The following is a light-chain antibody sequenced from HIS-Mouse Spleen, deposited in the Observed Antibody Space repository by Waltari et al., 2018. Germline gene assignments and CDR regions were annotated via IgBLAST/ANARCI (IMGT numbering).Light chain of an antibody. CDR3: CSYAGSYSRYV. Sequence: QSALTHPRSVSGSPGQSVTISCTGTSSDVGGYNYVSWYQQKPGKAPKLMIYDVSKRPSGVPDRFSGSKSGNTASLTISGLQAEDEADYYCCSYAGSYSRYVFGTGTKVTVL. V-gene: IGLV2-11*01. CDR1: SSDVGGYNY. CDR2: DVS. J-gene: IGLJ1*01.